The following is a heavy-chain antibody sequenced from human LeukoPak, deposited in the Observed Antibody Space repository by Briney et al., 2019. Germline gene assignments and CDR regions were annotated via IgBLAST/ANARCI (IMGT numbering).Heavy chain of an antibody. CDR3: ARAEGYSNPFDY. Sequence: GGSLRLSCAASGFTVSSNYMSWVRQAPGKGLEWVSVIYSGGSTYYADSVKGRFTISRDNSKNTLYLQMNSLRAEDTAVYYCARAEGYSNPFDYWGQGTLVTVSS. D-gene: IGHD5-24*01. J-gene: IGHJ4*02. CDR2: IYSGGST. CDR1: GFTVSSNY. V-gene: IGHV3-53*01.